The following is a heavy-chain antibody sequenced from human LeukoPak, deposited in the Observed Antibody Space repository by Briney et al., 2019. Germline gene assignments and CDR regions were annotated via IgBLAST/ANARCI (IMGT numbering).Heavy chain of an antibody. CDR1: GFTFSSYS. J-gene: IGHJ6*03. D-gene: IGHD3-9*01. CDR3: ARESRGYDILTGKYHRGYYSYYMDV. V-gene: IGHV3-48*04. Sequence: PGGSLRLSCAASGFTFSSYSMNWVRQAPGKGLEWVSYISSSSSTIYYADSVKGRFTISRDNAKNSLYLQMNSLRAEDTAVYYCARESRGYDILTGKYHRGYYSYYMDVWGKGTTVTVSS. CDR2: ISSSSSTI.